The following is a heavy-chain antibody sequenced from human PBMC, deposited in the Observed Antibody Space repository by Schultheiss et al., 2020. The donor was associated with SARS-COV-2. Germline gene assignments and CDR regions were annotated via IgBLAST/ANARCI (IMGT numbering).Heavy chain of an antibody. CDR2: ISYDGSNK. J-gene: IGHJ4*02. CDR1: GFTFSSYA. CDR3: ARVKNWLVVLADLDY. V-gene: IGHV3-30-3*01. D-gene: IGHD2-15*01. Sequence: GGSLRLSCAASGFTFSSYAMHWVRQAPGKGLEWVAVISYDGSNKYYADSVKGRFTISRDNSKNTLYLQMNSLRAEDTAVYYCARVKNWLVVLADLDYWGQGTLVTVSS.